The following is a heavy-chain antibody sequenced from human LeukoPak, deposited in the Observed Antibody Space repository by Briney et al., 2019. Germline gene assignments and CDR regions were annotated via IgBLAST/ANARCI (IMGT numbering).Heavy chain of an antibody. CDR3: ARVLVRSGYDFWSGYYLYYFDY. Sequence: PGGSLRLSCAASGYTFSSYWMSWVRQAPGEGLEWVANIKQDGSEKYYVDSVKGRFTISRDNAKNSLYLQMNSLRAEDTAVYYCARVLVRSGYDFWSGYYLYYFDYWGQGTLVTVSS. CDR2: IKQDGSEK. V-gene: IGHV3-7*01. J-gene: IGHJ4*02. D-gene: IGHD3-3*01. CDR1: GYTFSSYW.